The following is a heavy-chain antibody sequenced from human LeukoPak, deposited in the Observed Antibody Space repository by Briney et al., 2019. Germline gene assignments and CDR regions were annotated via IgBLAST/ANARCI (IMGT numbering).Heavy chain of an antibody. CDR3: ARDRSGSTH. V-gene: IGHV3-23*01. CDR2: SDVGDGGT. CDR1: GLTFSSYA. Sequence: GSLRLSCAASGLTFSSYAMTWVRQAPGKGLEWVSTSDVGDGGTYYADSVKGRFTISRDNPKNTLYLQMNTLTADDTAVYFCARDRSGSTHWGPGTLVTVSS. D-gene: IGHD1-26*01. J-gene: IGHJ4*02.